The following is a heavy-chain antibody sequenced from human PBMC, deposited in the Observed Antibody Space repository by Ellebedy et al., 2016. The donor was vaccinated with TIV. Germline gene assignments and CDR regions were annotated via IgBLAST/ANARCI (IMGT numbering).Heavy chain of an antibody. V-gene: IGHV3-23*01. J-gene: IGHJ3*01. Sequence: GESLKIFCEASGFIFSNKGMSWVRQAPEKGLEWVAAISGTGATIDYADSVKGRFTISRDNSKNTLYLHMNHLRGDDTALYDCARGPHCNGGTCYPYDDCFDVWGQGTKVTVTS. CDR3: ARGPHCNGGTCYPYDDCFDV. D-gene: IGHD2-15*01. CDR1: GFIFSNKG. CDR2: ISGTGATI.